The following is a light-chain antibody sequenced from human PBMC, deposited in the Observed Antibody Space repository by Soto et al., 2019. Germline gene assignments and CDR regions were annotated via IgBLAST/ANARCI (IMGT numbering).Light chain of an antibody. J-gene: IGKJ1*01. CDR3: QHYNSYSEA. Sequence: DIQMTQSPSTLFGSVGDRVTIPCRASQTIISGLAWYQQKPGKAPKLLIYKASTLKSGVPSRFSGSGSGTEFTLTISSLQPDDFATYYCQHYNSYSEAFGQGTKVELK. CDR2: KAS. CDR1: QTIISG. V-gene: IGKV1-5*03.